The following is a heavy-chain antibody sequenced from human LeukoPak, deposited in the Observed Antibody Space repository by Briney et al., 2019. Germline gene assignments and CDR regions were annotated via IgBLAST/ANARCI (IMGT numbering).Heavy chain of an antibody. Sequence: GGSLRLSCAASGFTVSNSLMIWVRQAPGKGLEWVSLTYTSGSTYYADSMRGRFTISRDNSRNIVYLQINSLRAEDTAVYYCARDNCGGSCYLNYFAMDVWGQGTTVTVSS. J-gene: IGHJ6*02. V-gene: IGHV3-53*01. CDR2: TYTSGST. CDR1: GFTVSNSL. D-gene: IGHD2-15*01. CDR3: ARDNCGGSCYLNYFAMDV.